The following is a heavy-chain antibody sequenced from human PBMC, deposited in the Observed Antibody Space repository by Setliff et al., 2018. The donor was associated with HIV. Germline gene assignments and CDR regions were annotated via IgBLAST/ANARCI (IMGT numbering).Heavy chain of an antibody. Sequence: SVKVSCKASGGTFSSYAISWVRQAPGQWLEWMGGIIPIFGTANYAQKFQGRVTITADKSTDTAYMELSSLRSEDTAVYYCARGDNWNYIGRPSLYMDVWGRGTTVTVSS. CDR2: IIPIFGTA. V-gene: IGHV1-69*06. D-gene: IGHD1-7*01. CDR1: GGTFSSYA. J-gene: IGHJ6*03. CDR3: ARGDNWNYIGRPSLYMDV.